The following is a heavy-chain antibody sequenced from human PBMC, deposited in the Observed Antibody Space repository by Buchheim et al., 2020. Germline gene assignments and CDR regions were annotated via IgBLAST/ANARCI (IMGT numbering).Heavy chain of an antibody. CDR2: AYHTGST. D-gene: IGHD1-14*01. CDR3: ARHMPEVTGFDC. Sequence: QVQVQESGPGLVKPSGTLSLTCVVSGESISNSDWWSWVRLPPGKGLEWIGEAYHTGSTNYNPSLKSRVTIPVDKSKNQFSLNLNSVTAADTALYFCARHMPEVTGFDCWGQGTL. CDR1: GESISNSDW. J-gene: IGHJ4*02. V-gene: IGHV4-4*02.